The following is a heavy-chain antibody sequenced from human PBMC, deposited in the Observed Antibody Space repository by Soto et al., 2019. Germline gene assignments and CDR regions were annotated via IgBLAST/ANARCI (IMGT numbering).Heavy chain of an antibody. V-gene: IGHV3-23*01. CDR2: ISGSGGST. J-gene: IGHJ1*01. CDR1: GFTFSSYA. D-gene: IGHD5-18*01. Sequence: GGALGLSCAASGFTFSSYAMSWVRQAPGKGLEWVSAISGSGGSTYHADSVKGRVTISRDNSKNTLYLEMNSLRAEDTAVYYCAKGSSGYQLQRWLLYHHAYSGQRTLVTVSS. CDR3: AKGSSGYQLQRWLLYHHAY.